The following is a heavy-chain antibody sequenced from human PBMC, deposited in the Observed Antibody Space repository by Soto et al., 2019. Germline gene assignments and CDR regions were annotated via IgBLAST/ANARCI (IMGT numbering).Heavy chain of an antibody. V-gene: IGHV1-2*04. Sequence: ASVKVSCKASGYTFTGYYMHWVRQAPGQGLEWMGWINPNSGGTNYAQKFQGWVTMTRDTSISTAYMELSRLRSDDTAVYYCARQAPRGVVVPAAKPEFDYWGQGTLVTVSS. D-gene: IGHD2-2*02. CDR2: INPNSGGT. CDR3: ARQAPRGVVVPAAKPEFDY. J-gene: IGHJ4*02. CDR1: GYTFTGYY.